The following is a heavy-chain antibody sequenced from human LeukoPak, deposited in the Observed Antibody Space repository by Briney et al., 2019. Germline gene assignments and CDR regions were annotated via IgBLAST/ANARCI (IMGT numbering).Heavy chain of an antibody. CDR2: IIPIFGTA. D-gene: IGHD3-9*01. J-gene: IGHJ3*02. CDR3: ARGGFSLRYFDWLPAAFDI. V-gene: IGHV1-69*13. Sequence: ASVKVSCKASGGTFSSYAISWVRQAPGQGLEWMGGIIPIFGTANYAQKFQGRVTITADESTSTAYMELSSLRSEDTAVYYCARGGFSLRYFDWLPAAFDIWGQGTMVTVSS. CDR1: GGTFSSYA.